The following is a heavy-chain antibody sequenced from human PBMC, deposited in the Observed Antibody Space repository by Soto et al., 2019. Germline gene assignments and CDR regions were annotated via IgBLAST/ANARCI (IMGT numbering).Heavy chain of an antibody. Sequence: SVKVSCKSSGGTFSSYAISCVRQAPGQGLEWMGGIIPIFGTANYARKFQGRVTITADESTSTAYMELSSLRSEDTAVYYCARTYDSSGALFDYWGQGTLVTVSS. V-gene: IGHV1-69*13. CDR2: IIPIFGTA. J-gene: IGHJ4*02. CDR1: GGTFSSYA. D-gene: IGHD3-22*01. CDR3: ARTYDSSGALFDY.